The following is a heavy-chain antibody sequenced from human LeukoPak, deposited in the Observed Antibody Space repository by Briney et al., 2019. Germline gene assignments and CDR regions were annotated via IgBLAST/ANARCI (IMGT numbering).Heavy chain of an antibody. V-gene: IGHV1-2*02. D-gene: IGHD4-11*01. CDR2: INPNSGGT. J-gene: IGHJ4*02. CDR3: ARDAIVRDYSYSDY. Sequence: GASVKVSCKASGYTXTAYYIHWVRQVPGQGLQWMGWINPNSGGTNYPQKFQGRVTMTTDTSISTAYMELSSLRSDDTAVYFCARDAIVRDYSYSDYWGQGTLVTVSS. CDR1: GYTXTAYY.